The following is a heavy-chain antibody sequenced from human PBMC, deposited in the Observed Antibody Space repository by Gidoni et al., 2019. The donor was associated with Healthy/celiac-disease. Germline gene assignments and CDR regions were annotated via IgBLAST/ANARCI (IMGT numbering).Heavy chain of an antibody. Sequence: QLQLQQSGPGLVKPSVTPSLTCTVSGGPTSSCSYYWSWTRQPPGKGLGWIVSIYYSGSTYYNPYVKGRDSISVDTSKNQFSLKLSSVTAADTAVYYCARLEVTVYYYYYGMDVWGKGTTVTVSS. J-gene: IGHJ6*04. CDR1: GGPTSSCSYY. CDR3: ARLEVTVYYYYYGMDV. V-gene: IGHV4-39*01. D-gene: IGHD5-18*01. CDR2: IYYSGST.